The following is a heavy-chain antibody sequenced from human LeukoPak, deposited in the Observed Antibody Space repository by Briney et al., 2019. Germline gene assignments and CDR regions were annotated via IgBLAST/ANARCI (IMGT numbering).Heavy chain of an antibody. Sequence: ASVKVSCKASGYTFTGYYMHWVRQAPGQGLEWMGWINPNSGGTNYAQKFQGRVTMTRDTSTSTAYMELSRLRSDDTAVYYCARVRRRDQLLPDYWGQGTLVTVSS. V-gene: IGHV1-2*02. CDR2: INPNSGGT. D-gene: IGHD2-2*01. CDR3: ARVRRRDQLLPDY. J-gene: IGHJ4*02. CDR1: GYTFTGYY.